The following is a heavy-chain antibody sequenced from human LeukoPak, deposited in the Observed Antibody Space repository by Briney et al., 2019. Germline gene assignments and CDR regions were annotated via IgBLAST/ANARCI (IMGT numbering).Heavy chain of an antibody. V-gene: IGHV1-2*02. Sequence: ASVKVSCEASEYTFTAYYIHGVRQGAGQGLEWMGWINPNSGDTKYGQKFQGSVTMTRDTSINTAYMEVTGLISDDTAVYYCARVGSSGWYVHPTLDYWGQGTLVTVSS. CDR3: ARVGSSGWYVHPTLDY. J-gene: IGHJ4*02. D-gene: IGHD6-19*01. CDR1: EYTFTAYY. CDR2: INPNSGDT.